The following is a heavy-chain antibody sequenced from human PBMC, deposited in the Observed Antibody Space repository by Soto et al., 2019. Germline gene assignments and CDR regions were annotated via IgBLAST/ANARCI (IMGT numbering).Heavy chain of an antibody. CDR2: MNPDGRWI. V-gene: IGHV3-74*01. CDR3: ATTRSRDRYDFES. Sequence: HPXGSLRLSCTLSVDTFSNFWMHCIRQPPGGCLVWVSRMNPDGRWIGYADSVKGRFTISRDNTRNTVYLQMNGLRVEDTGVYYCATTRSRDRYDFESWGQGTLVNVSS. J-gene: IGHJ4*02. CDR1: VDTFSNFW. D-gene: IGHD3-3*01.